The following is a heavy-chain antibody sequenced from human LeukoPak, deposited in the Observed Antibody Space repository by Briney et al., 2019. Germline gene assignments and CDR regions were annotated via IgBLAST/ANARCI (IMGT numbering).Heavy chain of an antibody. J-gene: IGHJ6*03. CDR2: ISAYNGNT. CDR3: ARLVYAIAYYYMDV. CDR1: GYTFTSYG. V-gene: IGHV1-18*01. Sequence: ASVKVSCKASGYTFTSYGISWVRQAPGQGLEWKGWISAYNGNTNYAQKLQGRVTMTTDTSTSTAYMELRSLRSDDTAVYYCARLVYAIAYYYMDVWGKGTTVTVSS. D-gene: IGHD2-8*01.